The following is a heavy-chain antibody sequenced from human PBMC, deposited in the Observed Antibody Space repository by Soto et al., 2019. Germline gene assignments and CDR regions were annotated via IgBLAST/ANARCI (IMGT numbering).Heavy chain of an antibody. D-gene: IGHD3-16*01. J-gene: IGHJ6*02. Sequence: GASVKVSCKASRGSLSNYGIAWVRQAPGQEHEWMGWISPYNNNTINAQKFQGRVTMTADGSTRTVYLDLRSLKSNDTAVYYCARGGYYDNVWGKLSHYGLDKWGQGTSVTVSS. CDR1: RGSLSNYG. V-gene: IGHV1-18*01. CDR3: ARGGYYDNVWGKLSHYGLDK. CDR2: ISPYNNNT.